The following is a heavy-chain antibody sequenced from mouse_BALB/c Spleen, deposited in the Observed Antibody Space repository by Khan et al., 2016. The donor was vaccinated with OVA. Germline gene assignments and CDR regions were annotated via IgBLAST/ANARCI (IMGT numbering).Heavy chain of an antibody. CDR3: AYSGEGGWFPY. V-gene: IGHV14-1*02. CDR1: GYNIKDYY. J-gene: IGHJ3*01. CDR2: IDPENDNT. D-gene: IGHD3-1*01. Sequence: VQLQQSGAELVRPGALVKLSCKASGYNIKDYYIHWVKQRPEQGLEWIGWIDPENDNTIYDQKFKGKASITADKSSNTAYLQLSSLTSEESAVYYCAYSGEGGWFPYWGQGTLVTVSA.